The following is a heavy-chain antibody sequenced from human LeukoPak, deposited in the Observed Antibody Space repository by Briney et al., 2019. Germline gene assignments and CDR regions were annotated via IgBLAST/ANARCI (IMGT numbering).Heavy chain of an antibody. D-gene: IGHD1-26*01. CDR2: IYYSGCT. CDR1: GGSIRNYY. J-gene: IGHJ4*02. CDR3: ARGVAGATDYFDY. Sequence: SETLSLTCIVSGGSIRNYYWNWIWQPPGKGLEWIGYIYYSGCTNYNPSLESRVTISVDASKNQFSLKLSSVTAADTAMYYCARGVAGATDYFDYWGQGALVTVSS. V-gene: IGHV4-59*01.